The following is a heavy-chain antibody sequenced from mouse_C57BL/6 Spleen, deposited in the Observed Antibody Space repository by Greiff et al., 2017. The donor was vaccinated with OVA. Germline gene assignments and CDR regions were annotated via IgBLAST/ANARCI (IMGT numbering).Heavy chain of an antibody. J-gene: IGHJ2*01. V-gene: IGHV3-6*01. CDR2: ISYDGSN. CDR3: ARDHYGSSYFDY. CDR1: GYSITSGYY. Sequence: EVKLQESGPGLVKPSQSLSLTCSVTGYSITSGYYWNWIRQFPGNKLEWMGYISYDGSNNYNPSLKNRISITRDTSKNQFFLKLNSVTTEDTATYYCARDHYGSSYFDYWGQGTTLTVSS. D-gene: IGHD1-1*01.